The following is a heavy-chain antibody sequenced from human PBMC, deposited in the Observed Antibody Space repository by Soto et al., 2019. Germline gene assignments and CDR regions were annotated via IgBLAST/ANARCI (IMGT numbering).Heavy chain of an antibody. CDR3: ATTAASVWYYYYYMDV. CDR2: ISSSGSTI. CDR1: GFTFSDYY. D-gene: IGHD6-25*01. J-gene: IGHJ6*03. V-gene: IGHV3-11*01. Sequence: QVQLVESGGGLVKPGGSLRLSCAASGFTFSDYYMSWIRQAPGKGLEWVSYISSSGSTIYYADSVKGRFTIARDNAKNALYLQMNSLRAEDTAVYYCATTAASVWYYYYYMDVWGKGTTVTASS.